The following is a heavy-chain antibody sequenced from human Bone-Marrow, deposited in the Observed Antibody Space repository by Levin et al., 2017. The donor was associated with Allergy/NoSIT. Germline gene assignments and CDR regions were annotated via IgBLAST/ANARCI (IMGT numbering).Heavy chain of an antibody. CDR1: GGSINSGSYY. D-gene: IGHD2-15*01. CDR2: IYPSGST. V-gene: IGHV4-61*02. Sequence: SETLSLTCTVSGGSINSGSYYWSWIRQPAGKGLEWIGRIYPSGSTHYNPSLKSRVTMSLDTSKNQFSLKLTSVTAADTAVYYCAGCMEAGFDALDMWGRGTKVTVSS. J-gene: IGHJ3*02. CDR3: AGCMEAGFDALDM.